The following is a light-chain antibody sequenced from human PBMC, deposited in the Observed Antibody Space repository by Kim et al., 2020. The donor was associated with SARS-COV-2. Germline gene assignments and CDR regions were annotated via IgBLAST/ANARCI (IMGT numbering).Light chain of an antibody. V-gene: IGKV3-11*01. CDR2: DAS. J-gene: IGKJ5*01. Sequence: LSPGERAPLSCRAGQSVSSYLGWYQQKPGQPPRLLIYDASNRATGIPARFSGSGSGTDFTLTISSLEPEDFAFYYCQQRGNWPITFGQGTRLEIK. CDR3: QQRGNWPIT. CDR1: QSVSSY.